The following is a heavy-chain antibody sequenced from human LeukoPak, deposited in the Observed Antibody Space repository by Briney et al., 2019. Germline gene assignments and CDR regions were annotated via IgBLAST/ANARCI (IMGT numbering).Heavy chain of an antibody. CDR1: GHTFTSYY. V-gene: IGHV1-46*01. CDR3: ARGVIAAAGTKGTGPFDY. CDR2: INPSGGST. D-gene: IGHD6-13*01. J-gene: IGHJ4*02. Sequence: ASVKVSCKASGHTFTSYYMHWVRQAPGQGLEWMGIINPSGGSTSYAQKFQGRVTMTRDTSTSTVYMELSSLRSEDTAVYYCARGVIAAAGTKGTGPFDYWGQGTVVTVSS.